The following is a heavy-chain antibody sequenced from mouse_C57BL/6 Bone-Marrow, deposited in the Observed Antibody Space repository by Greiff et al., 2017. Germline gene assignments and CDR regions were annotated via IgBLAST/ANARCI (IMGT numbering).Heavy chain of an antibody. D-gene: IGHD1-1*01. V-gene: IGHV4-1*01. CDR3: ARYYYGSSYYWYFDA. Sequence: EVKLMESGGGLVQPGGSLKLSCAASGIDFSRYWMSWVRRAPGKGLEWIGEINPDSSTINYAPSLKDKFIISRDNAKNTLYLQMSKVRSEDTALYYWARYYYGSSYYWYFDAWGTGTTVTVSS. J-gene: IGHJ1*03. CDR1: GIDFSRYW. CDR2: INPDSSTI.